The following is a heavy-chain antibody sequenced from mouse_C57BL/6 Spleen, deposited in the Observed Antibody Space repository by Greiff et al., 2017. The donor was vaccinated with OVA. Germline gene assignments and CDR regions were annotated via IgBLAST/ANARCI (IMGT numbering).Heavy chain of an antibody. Sequence: VHVKQSGPELVKPGASVKISCKASGYSFTGYYMNWVKQSPEKSLEWIGEINPSTGGTTYNQKFKAKATLTVDKSSSTAYMQLKSLTSEDSAVYYCARSREATTVNYAMDYWGQGTSVTVSS. D-gene: IGHD1-1*01. CDR2: INPSTGGT. CDR3: ARSREATTVNYAMDY. CDR1: GYSFTGYY. V-gene: IGHV1-42*01. J-gene: IGHJ4*01.